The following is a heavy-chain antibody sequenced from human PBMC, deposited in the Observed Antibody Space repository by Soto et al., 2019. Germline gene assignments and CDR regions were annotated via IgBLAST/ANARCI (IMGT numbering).Heavy chain of an antibody. CDR2: INAGGYT. D-gene: IGHD3-9*01. CDR1: GFTFSKFG. Sequence: DVQLLESGGVLVQPGESLRLSCAASGFTFSKFGMSWVRQAPGMGLEWVAAINAGGYTFYADSVKGRFTISRDNSKNTLYLQMNSLRAEDTAVYLCAKDDPNNYYDISFDYWGRGTLVTVSS. V-gene: IGHV3-23*01. CDR3: AKDDPNNYYDISFDY. J-gene: IGHJ4*02.